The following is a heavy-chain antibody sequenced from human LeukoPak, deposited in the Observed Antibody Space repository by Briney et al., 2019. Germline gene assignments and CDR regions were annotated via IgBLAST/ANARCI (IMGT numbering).Heavy chain of an antibody. CDR3: ARGGYDFWSGLGVAFDI. J-gene: IGHJ3*02. CDR2: IYYSGST. Sequence: SETLSLTCAVYGGSFSGYFWSWIRQPPGKGLEWIGYIYYSGSTYYNPSLKSRVTISVDTSKNQFSLKLSSVTAADTAVYYCARGGYDFWSGLGVAFDIWGQGTMVTVSS. V-gene: IGHV4-34*01. CDR1: GGSFSGYF. D-gene: IGHD3-3*01.